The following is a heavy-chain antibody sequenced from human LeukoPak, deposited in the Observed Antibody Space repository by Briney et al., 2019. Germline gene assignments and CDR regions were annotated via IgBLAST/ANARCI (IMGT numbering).Heavy chain of an antibody. V-gene: IGHV3-7*03. Sequence: PGGSLRLSCAAPGFKFDDYWMNWVRQAPGKGLEWVANIKEDGSEKYYVDSVKGRFTISRDNARNFLYLQMNSLRAEDTAVYYCARAGTSIRGIKVYWGQGTLVTVSS. J-gene: IGHJ4*02. CDR3: ARAGTSIRGIKVY. CDR2: IKEDGSEK. D-gene: IGHD3-10*01. CDR1: GFKFDDYW.